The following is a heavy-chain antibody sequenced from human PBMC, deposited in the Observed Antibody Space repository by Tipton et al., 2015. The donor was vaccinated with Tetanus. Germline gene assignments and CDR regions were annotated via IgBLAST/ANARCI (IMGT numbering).Heavy chain of an antibody. CDR1: GYIFNNYW. V-gene: IGHV5-51*01. CDR3: ARAQCTDGVCNFDF. D-gene: IGHD2-8*01. CDR2: IYPGDSDT. Sequence: EVQLVQSGGEVKKPGESLKISCKGSGYIFNNYWIGWVRQKPGKGLEWMGIIYPGDSDTRYRPSYQGRVTIPVDKSINTAFLQWSSLKASDTSRFYCARAQCTDGVCNFDFWGQGALVTVPS. J-gene: IGHJ4*02.